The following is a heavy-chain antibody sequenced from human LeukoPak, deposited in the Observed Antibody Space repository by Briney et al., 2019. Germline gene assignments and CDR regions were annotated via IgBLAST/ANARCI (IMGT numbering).Heavy chain of an antibody. J-gene: IGHJ5*02. D-gene: IGHD3-10*01. CDR1: GGTLGRYP. V-gene: IGHV1-69*08. Sequence: GASVKVSCKASGGTLGRYPVNWVRQAPAQGLQWMGRITPLLGTTNYAQKFQARVTITADKSTSTAYMELSSLKSEDTAVYYCASLPERSGSGTWFDPWGQGTLVTVSS. CDR3: ASLPERSGSGTWFDP. CDR2: ITPLLGTT.